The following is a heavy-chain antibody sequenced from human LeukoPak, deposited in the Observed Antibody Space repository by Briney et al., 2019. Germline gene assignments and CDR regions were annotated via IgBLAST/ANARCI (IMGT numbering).Heavy chain of an antibody. Sequence: SETLSLTCTVSGGSISSYYWSWIRQPPGKGLEWIGYIYYSGSTNCNPSLKSRVTISVDTSKNQFSLKLSSVTAADTAVYYCARATYYDYVWGSYFAFDIWGQGTMVTVSS. CDR3: ARATYYDYVWGSYFAFDI. CDR1: GGSISSYY. D-gene: IGHD3-16*01. J-gene: IGHJ3*02. CDR2: IYYSGST. V-gene: IGHV4-59*01.